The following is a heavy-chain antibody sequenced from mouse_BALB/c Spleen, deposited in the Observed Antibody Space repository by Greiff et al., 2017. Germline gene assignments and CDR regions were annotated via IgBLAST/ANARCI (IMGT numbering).Heavy chain of an antibody. V-gene: IGHV1-12*01. CDR2: IYPGNGDT. CDR1: GYTFTSYN. J-gene: IGHJ3*01. Sequence: QVQLQQPGAELVKPGASVKMSCKASGYTFTSYNMHWVKQTPGQGLEWIGAIYPGNGDTSYNQKFKGKATLTADKSSSTAYMQLSSLTSEDSAVYYCARGGMLAYWGQGTLVTVSA. CDR3: ARGGMLAY.